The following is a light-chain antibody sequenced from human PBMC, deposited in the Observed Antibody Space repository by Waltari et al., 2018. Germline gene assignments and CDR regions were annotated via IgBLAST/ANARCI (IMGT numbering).Light chain of an antibody. CDR1: QSISKY. CDR2: DAS. Sequence: ELMLTQFTGTLSSSPGERATLSCRARQSISKYLAWYQQKPGQAPRLLIYDASVRATGIPDRFSGSGSGTDFSLTISRLEPEDFAVYYCQKYGTLPATFGQGTKVEIK. V-gene: IGKV3-20*01. CDR3: QKYGTLPAT. J-gene: IGKJ1*01.